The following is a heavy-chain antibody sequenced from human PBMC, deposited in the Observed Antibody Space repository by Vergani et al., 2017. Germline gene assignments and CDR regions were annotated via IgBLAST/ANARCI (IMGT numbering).Heavy chain of an antibody. D-gene: IGHD2-2*01. CDR2: IYYDGSNA. J-gene: IGHJ6*03. CDR1: RSTFKTYG. Sequence: QGQLVESGGGIVQPGRSLTLSCVASRSTFKTYGMHWVRQAPGKGLEWVGLIYYDGSNAYYADSVKGRFTISRDYARNSLVLQMNDLRVDDTAIYYCARETQDRRVVGQSTYYYYYLAEWGNGTTVTVPS. V-gene: IGHV3-30*03. CDR3: ARETQDRRVVGQSTYYYYYLAE.